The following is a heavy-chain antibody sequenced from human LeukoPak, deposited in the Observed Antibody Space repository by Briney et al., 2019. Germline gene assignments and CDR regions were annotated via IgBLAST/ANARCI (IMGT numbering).Heavy chain of an antibody. CDR3: ARGRGVVSHNWFDP. CDR2: IIPIFGIA. J-gene: IGHJ5*02. Sequence: SVKVSCKASGGTFSSYAISWVRQAPGQGLEWMGRIIPIFGIANYAQKFQGRVTMTRNTSISTAYMELSSLRSEDTAVYYCARGRGVVSHNWFDPWGQGTLVTVSS. CDR1: GGTFSSYA. V-gene: IGHV1-69*04.